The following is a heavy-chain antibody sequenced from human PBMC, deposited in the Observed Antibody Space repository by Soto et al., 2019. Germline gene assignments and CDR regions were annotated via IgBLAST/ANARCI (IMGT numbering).Heavy chain of an antibody. CDR1: GYSFTSYW. J-gene: IGHJ6*02. V-gene: IGHV5-51*01. CDR2: IYPGDSDT. Sequence: PGESLKISCKGSGYSFTSYWIGWVRQMPGKGLEWMGIIYPGDSDTRYSPSFQGQVTISADKSISTAYLQWSSLKASDTAMYYCARGYFSGGSCYHYGMDVCGQGTTVPVYS. CDR3: ARGYFSGGSCYHYGMDV. D-gene: IGHD2-15*01.